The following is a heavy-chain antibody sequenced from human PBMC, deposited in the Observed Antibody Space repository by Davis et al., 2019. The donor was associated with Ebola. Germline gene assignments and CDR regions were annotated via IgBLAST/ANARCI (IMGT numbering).Heavy chain of an antibody. J-gene: IGHJ4*02. CDR3: AKGTFDPRTGVVDALDY. D-gene: IGHD2-8*02. CDR1: GFTLDDYA. V-gene: IGHV3-9*01. Sequence: GGSLRLSWAVSGFTLDDYARHWDRHVSGKRLEWVSGTSRKSGSIGYADSVKGRFTISRDNAKNSLYMQMNSLRAEDTALYYCAKGTFDPRTGVVDALDYWGQGTLVTVSS. CDR2: TSRKSGSI.